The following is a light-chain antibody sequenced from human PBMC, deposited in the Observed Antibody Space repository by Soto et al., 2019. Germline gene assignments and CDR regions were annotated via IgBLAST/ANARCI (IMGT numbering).Light chain of an antibody. CDR1: QSVSSSF. CDR3: QQYVTSPWA. CDR2: GAS. V-gene: IGKV3-20*01. J-gene: IGKJ1*01. Sequence: EIVVTQSPGTLSLSPGERATLSCRASQSVSSSFLAWYQQKPGQAPRLLIYGASNRATGIPDRFSGSGSGTDFTLTISRLEPEDFAVYYCQQYVTSPWAFGQGTKV.